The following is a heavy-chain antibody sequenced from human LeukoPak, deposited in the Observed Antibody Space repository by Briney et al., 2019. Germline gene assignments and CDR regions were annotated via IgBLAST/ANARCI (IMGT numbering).Heavy chain of an antibody. J-gene: IGHJ5*02. CDR3: ARGGYSNYPVPPRFDP. D-gene: IGHD4-11*01. CDR2: INHSGST. V-gene: IGHV4-34*01. CDR1: GGSFSGYY. Sequence: SETLSLTCAVYGGSFSGYYWSWIRQPPGKGLEWIGEINHSGSTNYNPSLKSRVTISVDTSKNQFSLKLSSVTAADTAVYYRARGGYSNYPVPPRFDPWGKGTLVTVSS.